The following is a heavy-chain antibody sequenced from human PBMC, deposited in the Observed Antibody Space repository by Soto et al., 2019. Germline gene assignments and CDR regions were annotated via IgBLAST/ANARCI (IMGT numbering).Heavy chain of an antibody. D-gene: IGHD4-17*01. CDR2: IIPIFGTA. Sequence: ASVKVSCKASGGTFSSYAISWVRQAPGQGLEWMGGIIPIFGTANYAQKFQGRVTITADESTSTAYMELSSLRSEDTAVYYCARGAGGDYDSFWVYYYYGMDVWGQGTTVTVSS. CDR1: GGTFSSYA. V-gene: IGHV1-69*13. CDR3: ARGAGGDYDSFWVYYYYGMDV. J-gene: IGHJ6*02.